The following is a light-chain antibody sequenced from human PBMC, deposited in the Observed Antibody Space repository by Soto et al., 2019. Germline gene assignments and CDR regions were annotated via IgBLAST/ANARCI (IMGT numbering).Light chain of an antibody. CDR3: SSFRSSSTSYV. Sequence: QSVLTQPASVSGSPGQSITISCTGTSSDIGDSNYVSWYQQHPGKAPKLVIYDVSNRPSGVSNRFSGSKSANTASLTISGLPAEDEADYYCSSFRSSSTSYVFGTGTKVTVL. CDR1: SSDIGDSNY. V-gene: IGLV2-14*03. J-gene: IGLJ1*01. CDR2: DVS.